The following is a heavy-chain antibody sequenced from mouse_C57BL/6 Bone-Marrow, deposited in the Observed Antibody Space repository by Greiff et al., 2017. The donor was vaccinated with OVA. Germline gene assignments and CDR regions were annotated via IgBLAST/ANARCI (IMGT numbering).Heavy chain of an antibody. Sequence: EVQVVESGGGLVQPGGSLSLSCAASGFTFTDYYMSWVRQPPGKALEWLGFIRNKANGYTTEYSASVKGRFTISRDNSQSILYLQMNALRAEDSATYYGARYEAGAKGYFDYWGQGTTLTVSS. CDR1: GFTFTDYY. D-gene: IGHD6-1*01. CDR2: IRNKANGYTT. V-gene: IGHV7-3*01. CDR3: ARYEAGAKGYFDY. J-gene: IGHJ2*01.